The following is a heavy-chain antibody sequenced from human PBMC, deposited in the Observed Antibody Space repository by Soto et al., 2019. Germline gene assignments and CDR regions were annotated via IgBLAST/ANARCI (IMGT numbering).Heavy chain of an antibody. CDR1: GYTCTSYD. D-gene: IGHD4-17*01. Sequence: QVQLVQSGAEVKKPGASVKVSCKASGYTCTSYDINWVRQATGQGLEWMGWMNPNSGNTGYAQKFQGRVTMTRNTSISTAYMELSSLRSEDTAVYYCARVKERTTFYYYYYMDVWGKGTTVTVSS. CDR2: MNPNSGNT. V-gene: IGHV1-8*01. CDR3: ARVKERTTFYYYYYMDV. J-gene: IGHJ6*03.